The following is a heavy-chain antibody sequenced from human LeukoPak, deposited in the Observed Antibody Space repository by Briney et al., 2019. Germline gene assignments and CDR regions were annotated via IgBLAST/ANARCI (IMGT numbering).Heavy chain of an antibody. CDR3: GRDSLLSLDY. CDR1: GGSISSSSYY. V-gene: IGHV4-39*07. D-gene: IGHD2-8*02. CDR2: IYYSGST. J-gene: IGHJ4*02. Sequence: SETLSLTCTVSGGSISSSSYYWGWIRQPPGKGLEWIGSIYYSGSTYYNPSLKSRVTISVDTSKNQFSLKLSSVNAADTALYYCGRDSLLSLDYWGQGTLVTVSS.